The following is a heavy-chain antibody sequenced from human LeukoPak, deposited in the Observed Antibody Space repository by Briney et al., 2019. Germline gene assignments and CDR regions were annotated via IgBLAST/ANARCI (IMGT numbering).Heavy chain of an antibody. D-gene: IGHD2-2*01. V-gene: IGHV4-34*01. CDR3: ARGHIGDIVVVPAAMGYYYYYMDV. Sequence: HSETLSLTCAVYGGSFSGYYWSWIRQPPGKGLEWIGEINHSGSTNYNPSLKSRVTISVDTSKNQFSLKLSSVTAADTAVYYCARGHIGDIVVVPAAMGYYYYYMDVWGKGTTVTVSS. CDR2: INHSGST. J-gene: IGHJ6*03. CDR1: GGSFSGYY.